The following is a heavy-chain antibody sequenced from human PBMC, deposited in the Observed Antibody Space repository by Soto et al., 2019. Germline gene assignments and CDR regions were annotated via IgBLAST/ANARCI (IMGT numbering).Heavy chain of an antibody. CDR1: GYIFTSYG. Sequence: ASVKVSCKASGYIFTSYGISWVRQAPGQGLEWMGWISAYNGNTNYAQKLQGRVTMTKDTSTSTAYMELRSLRSDDTVVYYCARDLVYALDYWSQGTLVTVSS. V-gene: IGHV1-18*01. D-gene: IGHD2-8*01. J-gene: IGHJ4*02. CDR2: ISAYNGNT. CDR3: ARDLVYALDY.